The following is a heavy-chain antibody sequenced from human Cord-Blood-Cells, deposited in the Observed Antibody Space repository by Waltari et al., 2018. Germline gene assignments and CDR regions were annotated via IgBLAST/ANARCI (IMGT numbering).Heavy chain of an antibody. Sequence: QVQLQQWGAGLLKPSETLSLTCAVYGGSFRGYYWSWFRQPPGKGLEWIGEINHSGSTNYNPSLKSRVTISVDTSKNQFSLKLSSVTAADTAVYYCARAYYDILTGYYYFDYWGQGTLVTVSS. D-gene: IGHD3-9*01. CDR3: ARAYYDILTGYYYFDY. CDR1: GGSFRGYY. J-gene: IGHJ4*02. CDR2: INHSGST. V-gene: IGHV4-34*01.